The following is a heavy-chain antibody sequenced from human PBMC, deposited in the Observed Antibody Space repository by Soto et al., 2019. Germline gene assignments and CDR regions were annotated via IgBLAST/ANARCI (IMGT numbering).Heavy chain of an antibody. Sequence: QVQLVQSGAEVKKPGASVKVSCTASGYTFSSYDINWVRQATGQGLEWMGWMNPNSGDTNYPQKFQGRVTMTRNTSIATAYMELSSLRSEDTAVYYCARGLKFTTPLVRGVNPYYYYYMDVWGEGTTVTVSS. CDR3: ARGLKFTTPLVRGVNPYYYYYMDV. V-gene: IGHV1-8*01. CDR2: MNPNSGDT. CDR1: GYTFSSYD. J-gene: IGHJ6*03. D-gene: IGHD3-10*01.